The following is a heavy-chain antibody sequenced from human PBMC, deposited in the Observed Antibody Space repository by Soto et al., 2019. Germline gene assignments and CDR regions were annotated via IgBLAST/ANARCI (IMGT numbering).Heavy chain of an antibody. CDR2: IKSKIDGGTS. CDR1: GFTFSHAW. V-gene: IGHV3-15*07. J-gene: IGHJ6*02. CDR3: ATMGHCSNGVCSYYYYGMDV. Sequence: EVQLVESGGGLVKSGGSLRLSCGASGFTFSHAWMNWVRQAPGKGLEWVGRIKSKIDGGTSDYAAPVKGRFSISRDDSKDTLFLQMNSLKTEDTAVYFCATMGHCSNGVCSYYYYGMDVWGLGTTVTVSS. D-gene: IGHD2-8*01.